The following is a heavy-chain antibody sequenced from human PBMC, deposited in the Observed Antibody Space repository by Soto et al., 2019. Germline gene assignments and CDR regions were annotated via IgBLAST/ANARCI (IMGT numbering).Heavy chain of an antibody. CDR1: GFTFSSYA. V-gene: IGHV3-23*01. CDR3: AKDRVGDCSSTSCSLTDY. D-gene: IGHD2-2*01. CDR2: ISGSGGST. Sequence: EVQLLESGGGLVQPGGSLRLSCAASGFTFSSYAMSWVRQAPGKGLEWVSAISGSGGSTYYADSVKGRFTISRDNSKNTLYLQMNSLRAEDTAVYYCAKDRVGDCSSTSCSLTDYWGQGTLVTVSS. J-gene: IGHJ4*02.